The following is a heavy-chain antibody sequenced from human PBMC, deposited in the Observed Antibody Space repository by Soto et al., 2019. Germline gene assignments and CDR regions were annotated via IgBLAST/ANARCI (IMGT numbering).Heavy chain of an antibody. V-gene: IGHV3-48*02. CDR1: GFTFSTYS. D-gene: IGHD3-22*01. CDR3: ARGFYDGGGYYGSDLNF. J-gene: IGHJ4*02. CDR2: ISSSSHII. Sequence: EVQLVESGGGLLQPGGSLRLSCTASGFTFSTYSMNWVRPAPGKGLQWVSYISSSSHIIYYADSVKGRFTISRDNATNSLYLQMNSLRDEDTAVYYCARGFYDGGGYYGSDLNFWGQGTLVTVSS.